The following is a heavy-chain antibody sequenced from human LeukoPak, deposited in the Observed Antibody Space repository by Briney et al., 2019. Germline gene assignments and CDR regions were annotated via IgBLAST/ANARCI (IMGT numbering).Heavy chain of an antibody. V-gene: IGHV3-53*01. D-gene: IGHD6-6*01. CDR2: IYGGGDT. Sequence: GGSLRLSCAVSGFTVSNDYMGWVRQAPGKGLEWGSVIYGGGDTYYADSVRGRFTTSRDNFENTLFLQMDSLRAEDTAVYYCTRLLPSSHHFFDSWGQGTLVTVSS. CDR3: TRLLPSSHHFFDS. CDR1: GFTVSNDY. J-gene: IGHJ4*02.